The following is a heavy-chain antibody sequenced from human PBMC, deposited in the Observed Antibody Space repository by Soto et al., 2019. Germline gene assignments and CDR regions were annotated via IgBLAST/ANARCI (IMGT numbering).Heavy chain of an antibody. CDR1: GCSISSSRYY. V-gene: IGHV4-39*01. CDR2: IYYSGST. D-gene: IGHD5-18*01. Sequence: SETLSLACTVSGCSISSSRYYWGWIRQPPGKGLEWIGSIYYSGSTYYNPSLKSRVTISVDTSKNQFSLKLSSVTTADTAVYYCARHSDTAMVTVHYWGQGTLVTVS. J-gene: IGHJ4*02. CDR3: ARHSDTAMVTVHY.